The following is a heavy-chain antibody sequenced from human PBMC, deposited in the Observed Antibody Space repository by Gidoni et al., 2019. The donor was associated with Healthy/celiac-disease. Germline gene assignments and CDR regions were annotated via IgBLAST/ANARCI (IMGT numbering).Heavy chain of an antibody. V-gene: IGHV3-30*18. CDR3: AKDSRGYCGGDCYVDY. J-gene: IGHJ4*02. Sequence: QVQLVESGGGVVQPGRSLRLSCAASGFTFSSYGMHRVRQAPGKGLEWVAVISYDGSNKYYADSVKGRFTISRDNSKNTLYLQMNSLRAEDTAVYYCAKDSRGYCGGDCYVDYWGQGTLVTVSS. D-gene: IGHD2-21*01. CDR1: GFTFSSYG. CDR2: ISYDGSNK.